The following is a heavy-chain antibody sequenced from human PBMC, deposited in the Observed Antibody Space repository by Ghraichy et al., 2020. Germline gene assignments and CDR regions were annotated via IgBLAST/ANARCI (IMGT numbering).Heavy chain of an antibody. V-gene: IGHV3-33*01. D-gene: IGHD3-10*01. J-gene: IGHJ6*02. CDR1: GFIVSSYY. Sequence: GGSLRLSCAASGFIVSSYYMHWVRQAPGKGLEGVATIWFDGTYKFYTDSVGGRFTISRDTSQNMVFLQMNSLRAEDTAVYFCTRDLGAGYAMDGWGQGTTVTVSS. CDR2: IWFDGTYK. CDR3: TRDLGAGYAMDG.